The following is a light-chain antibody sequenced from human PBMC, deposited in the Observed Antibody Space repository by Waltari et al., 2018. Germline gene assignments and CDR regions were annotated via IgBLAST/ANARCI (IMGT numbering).Light chain of an antibody. V-gene: IGLV1-44*01. CDR1: SSNLGANS. CDR2: SNS. CDR3: AAWDSNVNAWL. Sequence: QSVLTQSPSASATPGQRVTISCSGSSSNLGANSVNWYQHVPGAAPRLLISSNSRRPPGVPDRFSGSKVGQSASLAIRWLQSDDEADYYCAAWDSNVNAWLFGGGTKVTVL. J-gene: IGLJ2*01.